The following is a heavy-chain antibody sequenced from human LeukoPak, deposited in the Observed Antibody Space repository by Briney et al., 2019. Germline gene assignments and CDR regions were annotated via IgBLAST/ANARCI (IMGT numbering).Heavy chain of an antibody. CDR1: GFTFSSYA. D-gene: IGHD4-23*01. CDR2: ISGSGGST. CDR3: AKATTVVTQGGDAFDI. V-gene: IGHV3-23*01. J-gene: IGHJ3*02. Sequence: QPGGSLRLSCAASGFTFSSYAMSWVRQGPGKGLEWVSAISGSGGSTYYADSVKGRFTISRDNSKNTLYLQMNSLRAEDTAVYYCAKATTVVTQGGDAFDIWGRGTMVTVSS.